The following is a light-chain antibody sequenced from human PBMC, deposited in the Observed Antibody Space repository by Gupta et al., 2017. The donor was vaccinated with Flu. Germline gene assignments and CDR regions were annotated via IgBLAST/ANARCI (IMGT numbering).Light chain of an antibody. J-gene: IGLJ3*02. V-gene: IGLV2-14*01. CDR3: SSDTSSSSGV. CDR1: GSDVGGYKY. CDR2: DVS. Sequence: QSALTQPSSVSGSPGPSTTLSCNGTGSDVGGYKYVFWYPQQPDKAPKLMIYDVSNRPSGVCNRISGSRSGNAASLTMSGFEAEDEADYYCSSDTSSSSGVFGGGTKLTVL.